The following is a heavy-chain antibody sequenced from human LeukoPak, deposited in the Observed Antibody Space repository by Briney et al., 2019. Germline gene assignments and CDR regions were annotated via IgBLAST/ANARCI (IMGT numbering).Heavy chain of an antibody. D-gene: IGHD3-10*01. CDR3: ATHLNMVDAQSLTPFDY. CDR2: FIPIFGTA. CDR1: GYTFTSYG. V-gene: IGHV1-69*13. Sequence: ASVKVSCKASGYTFTSYGISWVRQAPGQGLEWMGGFIPIFGTANYAQKFQGRLTITADESTTTAYMELSSLRSEDTAVYYCATHLNMVDAQSLTPFDYWGQGTLVTVSS. J-gene: IGHJ4*02.